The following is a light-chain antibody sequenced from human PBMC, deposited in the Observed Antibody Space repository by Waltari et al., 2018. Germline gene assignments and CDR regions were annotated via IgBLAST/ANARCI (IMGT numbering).Light chain of an antibody. V-gene: IGKV1-5*03. Sequence: DIQMTHSPSTLSAVVGDRVTITCLASQSIDSWLAWYQQKPGKAPKVLIYKASILESGVPSRFSGSGSGTEFSLTISSLQPDDFATYYCQQYYSVTWTFGRGTRVEVK. CDR2: KAS. J-gene: IGKJ1*01. CDR1: QSIDSW. CDR3: QQYYSVTWT.